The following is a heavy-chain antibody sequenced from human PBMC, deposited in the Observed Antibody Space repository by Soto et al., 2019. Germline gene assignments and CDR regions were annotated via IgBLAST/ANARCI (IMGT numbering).Heavy chain of an antibody. CDR1: GFTFSSYA. V-gene: IGHV3-23*01. CDR2: ISGSGGST. Sequence: GGSLRLSCAASGFTFSSYAMSWVRQAPGKGLEWVSAISGSGGSTYYADSVKGRFTISRDNSKNTLYLQMNSLRAEDTAVYYCAKGLIAAPTMAPPGDYYYGMDVWGQGTTVTVSS. D-gene: IGHD3-10*01. CDR3: AKGLIAAPTMAPPGDYYYGMDV. J-gene: IGHJ6*02.